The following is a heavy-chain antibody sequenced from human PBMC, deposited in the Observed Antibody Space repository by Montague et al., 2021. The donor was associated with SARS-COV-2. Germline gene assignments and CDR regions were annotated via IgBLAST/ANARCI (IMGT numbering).Heavy chain of an antibody. CDR3: ACGEITTPGLSSYYGMDV. J-gene: IGHJ6*02. CDR1: GGSFSGYY. V-gene: IGHV4-34*01. Sequence: SETLSLTCAVSGGSFSGYYWTWIRQSPRKGLEWIGEINHSGSTNYNPSLKSRVTISVDTSKNQFSLKLSSVTAADTAVYYCACGEITTPGLSSYYGMDVWGQGTTVTVSS. D-gene: IGHD4-11*01. CDR2: INHSGST.